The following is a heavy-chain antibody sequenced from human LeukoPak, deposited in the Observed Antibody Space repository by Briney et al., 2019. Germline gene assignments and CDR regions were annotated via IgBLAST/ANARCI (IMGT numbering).Heavy chain of an antibody. V-gene: IGHV3-23*01. CDR3: AKDDRWLQFCC. CDR2: ISDNGGST. CDR1: GFIFSSSG. D-gene: IGHD5-24*01. J-gene: IGHJ4*02. Sequence: GGSLRLSCAASGFIFSSSGMSWVRQAPGKGLEWVSTISDNGGSTYYPDSVKGRFTISRDNSKNTLYLQMNSLRAEDTAVYYCAKDDRWLQFCCWGQGTLVTVSA.